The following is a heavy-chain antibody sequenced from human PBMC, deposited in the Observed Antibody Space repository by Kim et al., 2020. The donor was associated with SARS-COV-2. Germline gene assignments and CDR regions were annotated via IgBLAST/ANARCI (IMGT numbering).Heavy chain of an antibody. D-gene: IGHD1-26*01. CDR1: GFTFSSYA. V-gene: IGHV3-30-3*01. CDR3: ARAASGSYSSWFDP. CDR2: ISYDGSNK. Sequence: GGSLRLSCAGSGFTFSSYAMHWVRQAPGKGLEWVAVISYDGSNKYYADSVKGRFTISRDNSKNTLYLQMNSLRAEDTAVYYCARAASGSYSSWFDPCCQGTLVTVSS. J-gene: IGHJ5*02.